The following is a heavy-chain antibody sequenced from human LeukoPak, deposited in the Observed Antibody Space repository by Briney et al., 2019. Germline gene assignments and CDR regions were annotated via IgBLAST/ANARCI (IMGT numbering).Heavy chain of an antibody. V-gene: IGHV3-30*18. CDR3: AKDRWLGSPGIAVAGFDY. J-gene: IGHJ4*02. CDR2: ISYDGSNK. D-gene: IGHD6-19*01. Sequence: GGSLRLSCSASGFTFSSYGMHWVRQAPGKGLEWVAVISYDGSNKYYADSVKGRFTISRDNSKNTLYLQMNSLRAEDTAVYYCAKDRWLGSPGIAVAGFDYWGQRTLVTVSS. CDR1: GFTFSSYG.